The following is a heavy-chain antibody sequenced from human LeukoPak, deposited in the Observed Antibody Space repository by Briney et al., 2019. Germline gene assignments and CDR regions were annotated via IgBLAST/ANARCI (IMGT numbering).Heavy chain of an antibody. CDR2: TNGNSGDT. J-gene: IGHJ4*02. CDR1: GFTFTDYY. D-gene: IGHD6-25*01. Sequence: GASVKISCKAYGFTFTDYYFYWVRQAPGQGLESMGWTNGNSGDTDYVQRFKGRVTMTRDTSISTVYMELEKVTSDDTAVYYCARDGAASTPEFDYWGQGSPVTVSS. CDR3: ARDGAASTPEFDY. V-gene: IGHV1-2*02.